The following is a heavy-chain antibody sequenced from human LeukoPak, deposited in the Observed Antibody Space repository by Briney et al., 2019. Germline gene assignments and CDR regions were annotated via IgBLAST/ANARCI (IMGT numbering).Heavy chain of an antibody. CDR2: IVVGSGIT. Sequence: SVKVSCKASGFTSSPSAVQWVRQGRGQRLERIGWIVVGSGITNYAQKFQERVTMTRDTSISTANMELSRLTSDDTAVYYCARGLAVVSPFDFWGQGTLVTVSS. CDR1: GFTSSPSA. J-gene: IGHJ4*02. CDR3: ARGLAVVSPFDF. D-gene: IGHD3-22*01. V-gene: IGHV1-58*01.